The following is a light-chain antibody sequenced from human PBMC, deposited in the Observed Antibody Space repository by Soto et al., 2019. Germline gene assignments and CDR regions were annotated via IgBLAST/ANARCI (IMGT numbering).Light chain of an antibody. V-gene: IGKV1-12*01. CDR3: LQVNSFPRT. CDR1: QGIGVR. Sequence: IQMTQSPSSLSASIGDRVTITCRASQGIGVRLAWFQQKPGKAPQYLIQSASTLASGVPSRFSGSGSGTDFILTINNLQPEDVATYDCLQVNSFPRTFGQGTKVDIK. J-gene: IGKJ1*01. CDR2: SAS.